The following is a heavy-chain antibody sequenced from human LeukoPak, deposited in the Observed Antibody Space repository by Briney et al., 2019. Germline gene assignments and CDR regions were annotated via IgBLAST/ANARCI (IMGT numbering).Heavy chain of an antibody. CDR2: IYSGGST. CDR1: GFTVSSNY. J-gene: IGHJ4*02. Sequence: GGSLRLSCAASGFTVSSNYMSWARQAPGKGLEWVSAIYSGGSTYYADSVKGRFTISRHNSQNTLYLQMNSLRAEDTAVYYCARELMQSSGYRTSDYWGQGTLVTVSS. V-gene: IGHV3-53*04. D-gene: IGHD6-19*01. CDR3: ARELMQSSGYRTSDY.